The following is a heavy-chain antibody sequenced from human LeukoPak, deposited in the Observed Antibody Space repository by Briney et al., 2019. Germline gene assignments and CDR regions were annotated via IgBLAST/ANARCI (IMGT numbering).Heavy chain of an antibody. Sequence: ASVKVSCKASGGTFSSYAISWVRQAPGQGLEWMGGIIPIFGTANYAQKFQGRVTITTDESTSTAYMELSSLRSEDTAVYYCARVLDYGDYSFPNWFDPWGQGTLVTVPS. CDR2: IIPIFGTA. D-gene: IGHD4-17*01. V-gene: IGHV1-69*05. J-gene: IGHJ5*02. CDR1: GGTFSSYA. CDR3: ARVLDYGDYSFPNWFDP.